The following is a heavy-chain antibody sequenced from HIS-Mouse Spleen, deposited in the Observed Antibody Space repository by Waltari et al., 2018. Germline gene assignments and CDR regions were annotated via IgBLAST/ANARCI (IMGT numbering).Heavy chain of an antibody. CDR3: ARMGPASGSYGDY. CDR2: INHSGDT. J-gene: IGHJ4*02. Sequence: QLQLQESGPGLVKPSETLSLTCTVSGGSISSSSYYWGWIRQPPGKGLGGIGEINHSGDTNYNPALKSRVTISVDTSKNQFSLKLSSVTAADTAVYYCARMGPASGSYGDYWGQGTLVTVSS. D-gene: IGHD1-26*01. CDR1: GGSISSSSYY. V-gene: IGHV4-39*07.